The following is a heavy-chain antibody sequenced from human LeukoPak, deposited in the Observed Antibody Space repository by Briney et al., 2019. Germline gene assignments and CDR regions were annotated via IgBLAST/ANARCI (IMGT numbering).Heavy chain of an antibody. CDR2: INSGNGKT. CDR3: ARDRGRILWFGEFDY. Sequence: ASVKVSCKASGYPFSRHAIRWVRQAPGQRLEWMGWINSGNGKTKYSQKFQGRVTITRDTSASTAYMELTSLTAEDTAVYYCARDRGRILWFGEFDYWGQGTLVSVSS. CDR1: GYPFSRHA. J-gene: IGHJ4*02. V-gene: IGHV1-3*01. D-gene: IGHD3-10*01.